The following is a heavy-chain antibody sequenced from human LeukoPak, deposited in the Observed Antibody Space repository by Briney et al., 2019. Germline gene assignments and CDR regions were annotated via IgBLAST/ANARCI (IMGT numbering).Heavy chain of an antibody. V-gene: IGHV3-23*01. D-gene: IGHD2-2*01. J-gene: IGHJ6*03. CDR1: GFTFSSYA. CDR3: AKGGYCSGISCYGYYYMDV. CDR2: ISNDGGSI. Sequence: PGGSLRLSCAASGFTFSSYAMSWVRQAPGKGLEWVSAISNDGGSIYYADSVKGRFTTSRDNSKNTLYLQMSSLRAEDTAVYYCAKGGYCSGISCYGYYYMDVWGEGTTVTVSS.